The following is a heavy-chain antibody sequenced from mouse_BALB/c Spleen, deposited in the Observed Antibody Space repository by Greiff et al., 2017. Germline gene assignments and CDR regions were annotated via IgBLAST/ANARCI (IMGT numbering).Heavy chain of an antibody. CDR3: ARNRAMDY. Sequence: EVKLVESGAELVKPGASVKLSCTASGFNIKDTYMHWVKQRPEQGLEWIGRIDPANGNTKYDPKFPGKATITADTSSNTAYLQLSSLTSEDTAVYYCARNRAMDYWGRGTSVTVSS. V-gene: IGHV14-3*02. CDR1: GFNIKDTY. J-gene: IGHJ4*01. CDR2: IDPANGNT.